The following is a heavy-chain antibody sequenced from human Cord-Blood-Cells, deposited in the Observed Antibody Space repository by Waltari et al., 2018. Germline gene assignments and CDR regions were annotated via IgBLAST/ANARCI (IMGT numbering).Heavy chain of an antibody. CDR3: AREDSSSWY. D-gene: IGHD6-13*01. Sequence: EVQLVESGGGLIQPRGSLRLPCAASGFTVSSNYMSWVRQAPGKGLEWVSVIYSGGSTYYADSVKGRFTISRDNSKNTLYLQMNSLRAEDTAVYYCAREDSSSWYWGQGTLVTVSS. J-gene: IGHJ4*02. V-gene: IGHV3-53*01. CDR1: GFTVSSNY. CDR2: IYSGGST.